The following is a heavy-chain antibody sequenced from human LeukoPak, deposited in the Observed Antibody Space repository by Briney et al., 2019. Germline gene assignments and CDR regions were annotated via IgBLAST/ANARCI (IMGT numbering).Heavy chain of an antibody. CDR2: INPNSGGT. CDR1: GYTFTDYF. V-gene: IGHV1-2*02. CDR3: ARGDGSGRYCIEY. D-gene: IGHD3-10*01. Sequence: ASVKVSCKASGYTFTDYFMHWVRQAPGQGLEWMGWINPNSGGTNYAQRFQDRVTMTRDTSISTVYMELSRLTSDDTAVYYCARGDGSGRYCIEYWGQGTLVAVAS. J-gene: IGHJ4*02.